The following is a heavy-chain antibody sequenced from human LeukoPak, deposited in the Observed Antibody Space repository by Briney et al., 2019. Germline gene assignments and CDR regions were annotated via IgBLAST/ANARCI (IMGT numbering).Heavy chain of an antibody. CDR2: VSGSAGST. CDR1: GFTFSSYA. V-gene: IGHV3-23*01. J-gene: IGHJ5*02. D-gene: IGHD3-22*01. CDR3: AKWSSYYYDSSGYYPS. Sequence: GGSLRLSCAASGFTFSSYAMSWVRHAPGKGLERVSAVSGSAGSTYYADSVKGRFTISRDNSKNTLYLQMNSLRAEDTAVYYCAKWSSYYYDSSGYYPSWGQGTLVTVSS.